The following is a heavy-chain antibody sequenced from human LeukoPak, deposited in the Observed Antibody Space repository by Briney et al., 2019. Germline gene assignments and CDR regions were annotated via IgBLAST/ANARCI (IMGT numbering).Heavy chain of an antibody. Sequence: PGGSLRLSCAASGFTFSSYWMHWVRQAPGKGLEWVSAISGSGGSTYYADSVKGRFTISRDNSKNTLYLQMNSLRAEDTAVYYCAKDQGLGLRLGELSLDYWGQGTLVTVSS. CDR1: GFTFSSYW. CDR2: ISGSGGST. V-gene: IGHV3-23*01. J-gene: IGHJ4*02. D-gene: IGHD3-16*02. CDR3: AKDQGLGLRLGELSLDY.